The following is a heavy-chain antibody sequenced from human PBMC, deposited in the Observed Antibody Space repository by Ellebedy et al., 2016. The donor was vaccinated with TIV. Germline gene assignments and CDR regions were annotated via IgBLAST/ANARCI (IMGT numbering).Heavy chain of an antibody. V-gene: IGHV3-53*01. Sequence: GGSLRLXCAASGFTVSSNYMSWVRQAPGKGLEWVSVIYSGGSTFYADSVKGRFTISRDNAKNSLYLQMNSLRAEDTAVYYCARTTMLRGVIISPIILFDYWGQGTLVTVSS. CDR3: ARTTMLRGVIISPIILFDY. CDR1: GFTVSSNY. D-gene: IGHD3-10*01. J-gene: IGHJ4*02. CDR2: IYSGGST.